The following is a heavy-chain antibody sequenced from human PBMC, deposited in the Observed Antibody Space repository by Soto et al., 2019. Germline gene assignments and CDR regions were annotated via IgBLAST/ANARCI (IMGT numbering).Heavy chain of an antibody. CDR2: IYYSGST. CDR3: ARYPAGLYSKGDYYYYGMDV. D-gene: IGHD4-4*01. V-gene: IGHV4-61*01. CDR1: GGSVSSGSYY. Sequence: PSETLSLTCTVYGGSVSSGSYYWSWIRQPPGKGLEWIGYIYYSGSTNYNPSLKSRVTISVDTSKNQFSLKLSSVTAAYTAVYYCARYPAGLYSKGDYYYYGMDVWGQGTTVTVSS. J-gene: IGHJ6*02.